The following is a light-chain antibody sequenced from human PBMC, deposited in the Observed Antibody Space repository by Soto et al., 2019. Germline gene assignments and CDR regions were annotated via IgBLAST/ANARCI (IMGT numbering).Light chain of an antibody. CDR2: GAS. V-gene: IGKV3-15*01. CDR1: QSGSGN. J-gene: IGKJ2*01. CDR3: QQYNNWPPIT. Sequence: EIVMTQSPATLSVSPGERATLSCRASQSGSGNLAWYQQKPGQAPRLLIYGASTRATGIPARFSGSGSGTEFNLTISSVQSEDFAVYYCQQYNNWPPITFRQGPKLEIK.